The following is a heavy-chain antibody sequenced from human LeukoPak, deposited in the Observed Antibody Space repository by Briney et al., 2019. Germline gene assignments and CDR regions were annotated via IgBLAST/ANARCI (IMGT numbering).Heavy chain of an antibody. CDR3: AREGGYCSGGSCRYFDY. CDR2: ISTSSYI. Sequence: GGSLRLSCAASGFTFSSYSMNWVRQAPGKGLEWVSSISTSSYIYYADSVRGRFTISRDNAKNSLYLQMNSLRAEDTAVYYCAREGGYCSGGSCRYFDYWGQGTLVTVSS. V-gene: IGHV3-21*01. J-gene: IGHJ4*02. CDR1: GFTFSSYS. D-gene: IGHD2-15*01.